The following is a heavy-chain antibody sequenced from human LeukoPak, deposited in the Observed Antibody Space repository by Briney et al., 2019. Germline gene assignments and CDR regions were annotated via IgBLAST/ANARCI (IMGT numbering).Heavy chain of an antibody. J-gene: IGHJ6*02. CDR3: ARATYYYDSSGYYSPDGMDV. Sequence: GASVKVSCKASGYTFTSYYMHWVRQAPGQGLEWMGIINPSGGSTSYAQKFQGRVTMTRDTSTSTVYMELSSLRSEDTAVYYCARATYYYDSSGYYSPDGMDVWGQGTTVTVSS. CDR1: GYTFTSYY. CDR2: INPSGGST. V-gene: IGHV1-46*01. D-gene: IGHD3-22*01.